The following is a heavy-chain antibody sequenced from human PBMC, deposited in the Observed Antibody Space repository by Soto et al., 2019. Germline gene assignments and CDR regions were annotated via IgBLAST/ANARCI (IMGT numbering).Heavy chain of an antibody. V-gene: IGHV3-30*18. J-gene: IGHJ2*01. CDR2: TSYDGSNK. CDR1: GFTFNTYG. CDR3: VKGATGGPRGYFDL. D-gene: IGHD3-16*01. Sequence: QVQLVESGGGVVQPGRSLRLSCAASGFTFNTYGMHWVRQAPGKGLEWVAVTSYDGSNKYYADFVKGRFTISRENAKNTLYVEMNSLRAEDTAVYYCVKGATGGPRGYFDLWGRGTLVTDSS.